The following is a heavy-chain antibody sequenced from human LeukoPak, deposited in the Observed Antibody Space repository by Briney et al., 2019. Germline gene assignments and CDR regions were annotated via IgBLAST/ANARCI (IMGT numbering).Heavy chain of an antibody. V-gene: IGHV3-33*01. CDR1: GFTFSSYG. Sequence: GRSLRLSCAASGFTFSSYGMHWVRQAPGKGLEWVAVIWYDGSNKYYADSVKGRFTISRDNSKNTLYLQMNSLRAEDTAVYYCARDQGVGYGDYVSYFDYWGQGTLVTVSS. CDR2: IWYDGSNK. CDR3: ARDQGVGYGDYVSYFDY. D-gene: IGHD4-17*01. J-gene: IGHJ4*02.